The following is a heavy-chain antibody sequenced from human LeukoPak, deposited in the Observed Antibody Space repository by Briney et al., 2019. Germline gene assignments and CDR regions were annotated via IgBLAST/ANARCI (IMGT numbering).Heavy chain of an antibody. D-gene: IGHD2-2*01. CDR2: VNEDGTEK. V-gene: IGHV3-7*01. CDR1: GFTFTNNW. J-gene: IGHJ5*02. CDR3: ARGVGWFDP. Sequence: GGSLRLSCATSGFTFTNNWMSWFRQAPGKVPERVATVNEDGTEKYYVDSVKGRFTISRDNGKRSLYVQMNSLRVEDTAVYYCARGVGWFDPWGQGTLVTVSS.